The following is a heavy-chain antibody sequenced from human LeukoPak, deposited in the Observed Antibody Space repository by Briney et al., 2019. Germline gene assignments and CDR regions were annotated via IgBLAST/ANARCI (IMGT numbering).Heavy chain of an antibody. CDR1: GGSISSGEYY. V-gene: IGHV4-31*03. CDR2: IYYSGRT. Sequence: TLSLTCTASGGSISSGEYYWTWLRQHPGKGLKWIGYIYYSGRTYYNPCLKSRVIISVDRSKKQFSLKLSSVTAADTAVYYCARDRIAGRWFDPWGQGTLVTVSS. CDR3: ARDRIAGRWFDP. D-gene: IGHD6-13*01. J-gene: IGHJ5*02.